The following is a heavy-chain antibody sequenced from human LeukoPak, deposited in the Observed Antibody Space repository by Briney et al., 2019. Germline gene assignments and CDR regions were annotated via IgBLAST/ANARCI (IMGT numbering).Heavy chain of an antibody. CDR2: INSGGIST. CDR3: ARTEGTVAYDS. D-gene: IGHD4-23*01. V-gene: IGHV3-74*01. Sequence: PGGSLRLSCGASGFTFSNYWMHWVRQAPGKGLVWVSRINSGGISTIYAASVRGRFTISRDNAKNTLYLQVNSLRAEDTAVYYCARTEGTVAYDSWGQGTLVTVSS. J-gene: IGHJ5*01. CDR1: GFTFSNYW.